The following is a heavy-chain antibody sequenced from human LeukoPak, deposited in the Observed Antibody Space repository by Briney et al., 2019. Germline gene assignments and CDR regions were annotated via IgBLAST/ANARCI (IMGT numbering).Heavy chain of an antibody. CDR3: ASNRLAGSGTYTTDY. V-gene: IGHV1-2*02. D-gene: IGHD3-10*01. Sequence: EASVKVSCKASGYTFTGYYMHWVRQAPGQGLEWMGWINPNSGGTNYAQKFQGRVTMTRDTSISTAYMELSRLRFDDTAVYYCASNRLAGSGTYTTDYWGQGTLVTVSS. CDR1: GYTFTGYY. J-gene: IGHJ4*02. CDR2: INPNSGGT.